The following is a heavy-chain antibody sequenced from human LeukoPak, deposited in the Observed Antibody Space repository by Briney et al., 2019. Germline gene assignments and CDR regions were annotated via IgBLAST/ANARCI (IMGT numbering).Heavy chain of an antibody. CDR3: ARTTVVTLVDY. Sequence: SETLSLTCTVSGGSISSGDYYWSWIRQPPGKGLEWIGYIYYSGSTYYNPSLKSRVTISVDTSKNRFSLKLSSVTAADTAVYYCARTTVVTLVDYRGQGTLVTVSS. D-gene: IGHD4-23*01. V-gene: IGHV4-30-4*01. CDR2: IYYSGST. J-gene: IGHJ4*02. CDR1: GGSISSGDYY.